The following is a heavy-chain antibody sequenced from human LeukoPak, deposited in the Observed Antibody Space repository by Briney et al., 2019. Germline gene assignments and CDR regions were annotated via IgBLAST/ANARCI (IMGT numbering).Heavy chain of an antibody. J-gene: IGHJ5*02. D-gene: IGHD5-12*01. Sequence: SVKVSCKASGGTFSSYAISWVRQAPGQGLEWMGGIIPIFGTANYAQKFQGRVTITTDESTSTAYMELSSLRSEDTAVYCCARGGEYSGYVDSWFDPWGQGTLVTVSS. CDR1: GGTFSSYA. V-gene: IGHV1-69*05. CDR2: IIPIFGTA. CDR3: ARGGEYSGYVDSWFDP.